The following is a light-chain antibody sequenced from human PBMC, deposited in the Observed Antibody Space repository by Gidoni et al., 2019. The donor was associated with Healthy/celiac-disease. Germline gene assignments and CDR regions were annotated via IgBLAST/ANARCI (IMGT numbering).Light chain of an antibody. CDR3: QQYYSTPWT. CDR2: WAS. J-gene: IGKJ1*01. Sequence: DIVMPQSPDSLAVSLGERATINCNSSQSGLYCSNNKNYLAWYQQKPGQPPKLLIYWASTRESGVPDRFSGSGSGTDFTLTISSLQAEDVAVYYCQQYYSTPWTFGQGTKVEIK. V-gene: IGKV4-1*01. CDR1: QSGLYCSNNKNY.